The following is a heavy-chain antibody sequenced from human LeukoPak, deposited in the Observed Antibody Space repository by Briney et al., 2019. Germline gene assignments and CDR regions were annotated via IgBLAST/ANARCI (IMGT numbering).Heavy chain of an antibody. D-gene: IGHD3-3*01. J-gene: IGHJ4*02. V-gene: IGHV1-69*04. CDR1: GYTFTSYY. CDR3: ARVLAWSQFDY. Sequence: ASVKVSCKASGYTFTSYYMHWVRQAPGQGLEWMGRIIPILGIANYAQKFQGRVTITAGKSTSTAYMELSSLRSEDTAVYYCARVLAWSQFDYWGQGTLVTVSS. CDR2: IIPILGIA.